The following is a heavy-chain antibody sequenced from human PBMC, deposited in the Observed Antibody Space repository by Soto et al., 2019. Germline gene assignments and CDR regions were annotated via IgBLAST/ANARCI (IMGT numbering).Heavy chain of an antibody. D-gene: IGHD6-19*01. J-gene: IGHJ3*02. CDR3: VLGYRAVAGGGAFDI. CDR2: ISSNGGST. V-gene: IGHV3-64D*08. Sequence: GGSLRLSCSASGFTFSSYAMHWVRQAPGKGLEYVSAISSNGGSTYYADSVKGRFTISRDNSKNTLYLQMSSLRAEDTAVYYCVLGYRAVAGGGAFDIWGQGTMVTVSS. CDR1: GFTFSSYA.